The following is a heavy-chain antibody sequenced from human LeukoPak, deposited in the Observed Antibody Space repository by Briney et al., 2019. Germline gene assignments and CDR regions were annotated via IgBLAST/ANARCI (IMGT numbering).Heavy chain of an antibody. D-gene: IGHD3-22*01. CDR3: ARDSDHDSSGYYYDY. J-gene: IGHJ4*02. V-gene: IGHV3-21*01. CDR1: GFTFGSHS. Sequence: GGSLRVSCAASGFTFGSHSMNWVRQAPGKGLEWVSSISSSGSDVYYAESMKGRFTISRDNTKSSLYLEMNSLRAEDTAVYYCARDSDHDSSGYYYDYWGQGTLVTVSS. CDR2: ISSSGSDV.